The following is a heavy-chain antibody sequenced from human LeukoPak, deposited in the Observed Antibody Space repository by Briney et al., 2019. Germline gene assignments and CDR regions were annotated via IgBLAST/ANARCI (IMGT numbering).Heavy chain of an antibody. V-gene: IGHV4-34*01. J-gene: IGHJ4*02. CDR3: ARGFCSGGSCHQVFD. D-gene: IGHD2-15*01. CDR1: GGSFSGYF. Sequence: SETLSLTCAVYGGSFSGYFCSWIRQPPGKGLEWIGEINHSGSTNYNPSLKSRVTISVDTSKNQFSLKLSSVTAADTAVYYCARGFCSGGSCHQVFDWGQGTLVTVSS. CDR2: INHSGST.